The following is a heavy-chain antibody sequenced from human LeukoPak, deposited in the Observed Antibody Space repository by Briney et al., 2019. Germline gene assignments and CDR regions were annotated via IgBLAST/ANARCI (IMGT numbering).Heavy chain of an antibody. CDR1: GYTFTGYY. CDR3: ARDLGGNYGDSCNWFDP. Sequence: ASVKVSCKASGYTFTGYYMHWVRQAPGQGLEWMGWINPNSGGTNYAQKFQGRVTMTRDTSISTAYMELSRLRSDDTAVYYCARDLGGNYGDSCNWFDPWGQGTLVTVSS. J-gene: IGHJ5*02. V-gene: IGHV1-2*02. CDR2: INPNSGGT. D-gene: IGHD4-17*01.